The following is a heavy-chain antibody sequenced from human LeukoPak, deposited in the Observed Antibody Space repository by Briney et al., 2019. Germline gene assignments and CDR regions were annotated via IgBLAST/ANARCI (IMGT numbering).Heavy chain of an antibody. Sequence: GRSLRLSCAASGFTFSSYAMHWVRQAPGKGLEWVAVISYDGSNKYYADSVKGRFTISRDNSKNTLYLQMNSLRVEDTAVYYCARDPSYDSSGSLLIDYWGQGTLVTVSS. CDR3: ARDPSYDSSGSLLIDY. J-gene: IGHJ4*02. CDR2: ISYDGSNK. V-gene: IGHV3-30*04. D-gene: IGHD3-22*01. CDR1: GFTFSSYA.